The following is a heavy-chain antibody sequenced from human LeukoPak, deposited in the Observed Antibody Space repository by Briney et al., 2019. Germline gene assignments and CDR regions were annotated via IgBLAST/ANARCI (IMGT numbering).Heavy chain of an antibody. D-gene: IGHD5-24*01. CDR3: ARTGRDGYSMIDY. CDR1: GGSISSSSYY. Sequence: SETLSLTCTVSGGSISSSSYYWSWIRQPPGKGLEWIGYIYYSGSTNYNPSLKSRVTISVDTSKNQFSLKLSSVTAADTAVYYCARTGRDGYSMIDYWGQGTLVTVSS. CDR2: IYYSGST. J-gene: IGHJ4*02. V-gene: IGHV4-61*01.